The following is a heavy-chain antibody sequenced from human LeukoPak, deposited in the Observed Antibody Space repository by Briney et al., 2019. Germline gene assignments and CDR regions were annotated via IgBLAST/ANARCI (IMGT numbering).Heavy chain of an antibody. CDR1: GFTFSSYS. CDR3: AGFRLSNYDILTGYYYYFDY. CDR2: IAGGGGYI. J-gene: IGHJ4*02. D-gene: IGHD3-9*01. V-gene: IGHV3-21*01. Sequence: GGSLRLSCTASGFTFSSYSMIWVRQAPGKGLEWVSSIAGGGGYIYYADSVKGRFTISRDNAKNSLYLQMNSLRAEDTAVYYCAGFRLSNYDILTGYYYYFDYWGQGTLVTVSS.